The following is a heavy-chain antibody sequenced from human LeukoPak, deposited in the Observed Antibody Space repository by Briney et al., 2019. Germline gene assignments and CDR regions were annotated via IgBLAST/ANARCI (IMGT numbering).Heavy chain of an antibody. V-gene: IGHV4-4*07. CDR3: PRDYDFWSGYYRGYYYYMDV. Sequence: SETLSLTCTVSGGSISSYYWSWIRQPAGKGLEWIGRIYTSGSTNYNPSLKSRVTMSVDTSKNQFSLKLSSVTAADTAVYYCPRDYDFWSGYYRGYYYYMDVWGKGTTVTVSS. CDR1: GGSISSYY. J-gene: IGHJ6*03. D-gene: IGHD3-3*01. CDR2: IYTSGST.